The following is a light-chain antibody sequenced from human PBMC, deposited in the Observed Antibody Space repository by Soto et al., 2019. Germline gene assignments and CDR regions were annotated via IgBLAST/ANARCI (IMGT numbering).Light chain of an antibody. CDR3: SSYTSSSTYG. CDR1: SSDVGGYNY. J-gene: IGLJ1*01. V-gene: IGLV2-14*01. CDR2: DVS. Sequence: QSVLTQPASVSGSPGQSIAISCTGTSSDVGGYNYVSWYQQHPGKAPKLMVYDVSNRPSGVSNRFSGSKSGNTASLTISGLQAEDEDDYYCSSYTSSSTYGFGTGTTVTV.